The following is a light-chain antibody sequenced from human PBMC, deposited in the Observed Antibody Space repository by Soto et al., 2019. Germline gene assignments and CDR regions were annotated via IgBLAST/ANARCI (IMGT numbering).Light chain of an antibody. CDR3: HQFNNYPH. CDR2: DAS. V-gene: IGKV1D-13*01. J-gene: IGKJ4*01. CDR1: QGISSA. Sequence: AIQLTQSPSSLSASVGDRVTITCRASQGISSALAWYQQKPGKAPKLLIYDASSLESGVPSRFSGSGSGTDFTLTISSLQPEDFAAYYCHQFNNYPHFGGGTKVEIK.